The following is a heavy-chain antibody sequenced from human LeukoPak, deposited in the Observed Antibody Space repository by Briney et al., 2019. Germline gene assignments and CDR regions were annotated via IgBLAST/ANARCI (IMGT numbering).Heavy chain of an antibody. CDR1: GFTFSSYA. D-gene: IGHD3/OR15-3a*01. CDR3: VKGDRTGYLDY. J-gene: IGHJ4*02. CDR2: ISSNGGST. Sequence: GGSLRLSCSASGFTFSSYAMHWVRQAPGKGLEYVSAISSNGGSTYYADSVKGRFTISRDNSKSTLYLQMSSLRAEDTAVYYCVKGDRTGYLDYWGQGTLVTVSS. V-gene: IGHV3-64D*06.